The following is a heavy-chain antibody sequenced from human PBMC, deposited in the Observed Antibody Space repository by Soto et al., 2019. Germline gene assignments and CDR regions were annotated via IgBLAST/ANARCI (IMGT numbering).Heavy chain of an antibody. Sequence: QVQLVQSGDEVKKPGASVKVSCKASGYTFTSYGISWVRHAHGQGLEWLGWISAYNGNTNYALTLQGRVTMTTDTSSSTAYMELRSLSSDDTAVYYCARDRGYFSGGSCYSMYRYLGQGPLATVSS. CDR2: ISAYNGNT. J-gene: IGHJ4*02. CDR3: ARDRGYFSGGSCYSMYRY. V-gene: IGHV1-18*01. D-gene: IGHD2-15*01. CDR1: GYTFTSYG.